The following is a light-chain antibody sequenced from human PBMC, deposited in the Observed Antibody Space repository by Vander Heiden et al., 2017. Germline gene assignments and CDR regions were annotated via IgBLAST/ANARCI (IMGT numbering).Light chain of an antibody. J-gene: IGKJ4*01. CDR3: QQYYNWPLT. CDR1: QSVSSK. V-gene: IGKV3-15*01. CDR2: GAS. Sequence: EIVMTQSPATLSVSPGERATLPCRASQSVSSKLAWYQQKPGQAPSLLIYGASTRATGIPARFSGSGSGTEFTLTISSLQSEDFAVYYCQQYYNWPLTFGGGTKVEIK.